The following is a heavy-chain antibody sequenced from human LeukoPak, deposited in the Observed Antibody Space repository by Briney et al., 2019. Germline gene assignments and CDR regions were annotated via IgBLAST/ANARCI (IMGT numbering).Heavy chain of an antibody. D-gene: IGHD3-22*01. CDR2: IHHSGST. V-gene: IGHV4-34*01. CDR1: RGSFSGYY. CDR3: AREGDSSVYYDY. J-gene: IGHJ4*02. Sequence: SETLSLTCAVYRGSFSGYYWSWIRQPPGRGLEWIGEIHHSGSTNYNPSLKSRVTISVDTSKNQFSLKLSSVTAADTAVYYCAREGDSSVYYDYWGQGTLVTVSS.